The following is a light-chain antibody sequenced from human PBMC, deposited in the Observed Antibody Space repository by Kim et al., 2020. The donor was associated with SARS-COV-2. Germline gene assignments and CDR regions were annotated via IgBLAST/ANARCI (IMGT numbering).Light chain of an antibody. J-gene: IGKJ2*01. Sequence: LCPEERATLTGRAIRGVASRYVAWYQQSPGQAPRLLIYGASSRATGFPDRFSGSGSGTDFTLTISRLEPEAFAVYYCQQYGTFSYTFGQRITL. CDR3: QQYGTFSYT. CDR2: GAS. V-gene: IGKV3-20*01. CDR1: RGVASRY.